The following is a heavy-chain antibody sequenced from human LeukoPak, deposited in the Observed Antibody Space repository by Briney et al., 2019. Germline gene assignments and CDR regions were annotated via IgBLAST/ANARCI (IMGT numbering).Heavy chain of an antibody. J-gene: IGHJ5*02. Sequence: GASVKVSCKASGYTFTGYYMHWVRQAPGQGLEWMGWINPNSGGTNYAQKFQGRVTMTRDTSISTAYMELSRLRSDDTAVYYCARDPQQWLVLYWFDPWGQGTLVTVSS. CDR3: ARDPQQWLVLYWFDP. V-gene: IGHV1-2*02. CDR1: GYTFTGYY. D-gene: IGHD6-19*01. CDR2: INPNSGGT.